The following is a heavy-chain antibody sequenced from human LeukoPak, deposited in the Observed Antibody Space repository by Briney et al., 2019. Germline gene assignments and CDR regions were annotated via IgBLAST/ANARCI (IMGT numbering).Heavy chain of an antibody. J-gene: IGHJ4*02. D-gene: IGHD5-24*01. CDR3: VRGRDGYNWIDY. Sequence: PGRSLRLSCAASGFTFSSCGMHWVRQAPGKGLEWVAVIWYDGTNKYYADSVKGRFTISRDNSKNTLYLQMNSLRAEDTAVYYCVRGRDGYNWIDYWGQGTLVTVSS. V-gene: IGHV3-33*01. CDR1: GFTFSSCG. CDR2: IWYDGTNK.